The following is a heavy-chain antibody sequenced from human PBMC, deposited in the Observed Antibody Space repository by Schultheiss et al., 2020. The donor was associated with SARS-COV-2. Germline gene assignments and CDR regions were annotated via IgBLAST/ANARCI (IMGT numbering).Heavy chain of an antibody. V-gene: IGHV4-59*01. CDR3: ARGGYYYDSSGYLAY. CDR2: IYYSGST. D-gene: IGHD3-22*01. CDR1: GGSITRYY. Sequence: SETLSLTCTVSGGSITRYYWSWIRQPPGKGLEWIGYIYYSGSTNYNPSLKSRVTISVDTSKNQFSLKLSSVTAADTAVYYCARGGYYYDSSGYLAYWGQGTLVTVSS. J-gene: IGHJ4*02.